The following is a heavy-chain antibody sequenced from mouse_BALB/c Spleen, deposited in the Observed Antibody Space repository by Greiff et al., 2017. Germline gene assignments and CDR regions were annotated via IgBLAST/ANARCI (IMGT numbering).Heavy chain of an antibody. CDR2: ISSGSSTI. D-gene: IGHD1-2*01. V-gene: IGHV5-17*02. J-gene: IGHJ4*01. CDR3: ARSSSLLRLDYYAMDY. CDR1: GFTFSSFG. Sequence: DVHLVESGGGLVQPGGSRKLSCAASGFTFSSFGMHWVRQAPEKGLEWVAYISSGSSTIYYADTVKGRFTISRDNPKNTLFLQMTSLRSEDTAMYYCARSSSLLRLDYYAMDYWGQGTSVTVSS.